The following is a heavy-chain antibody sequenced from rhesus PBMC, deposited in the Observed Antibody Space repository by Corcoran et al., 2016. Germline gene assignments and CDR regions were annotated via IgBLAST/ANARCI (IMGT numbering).Heavy chain of an antibody. J-gene: IGHJ5-2*02. CDR3: ARDGYSGSWNSLDV. CDR1: GYSISSKY. CDR2: IYGCSGST. V-gene: IGHV4-147*01. Sequence: QVQLQESGPGLVKPSEPLSLTCAVSGYSISSKYWSWIRQPPGRGLEWFGNIYGCSGSTYYNPPLKGRVTISTNTSKIQFSLKLSSVTAADTAVYYCARDGYSGSWNSLDVWGRGVLVTVSS. D-gene: IGHD6-25*01.